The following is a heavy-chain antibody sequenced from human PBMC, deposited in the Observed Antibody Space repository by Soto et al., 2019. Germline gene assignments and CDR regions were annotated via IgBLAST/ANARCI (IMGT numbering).Heavy chain of an antibody. V-gene: IGHV1-46*01. Sequence: ASVKVSCKASGYTFTSYYMHWVRQAPGQGLEWMGIINPSGGSTSYAQKFQGRVTMTRDTSTSTVYMELSSLRSEDTAVYYCASDSGYSSILEYYGMDVWGQGTTVTSP. CDR3: ASDSGYSSILEYYGMDV. D-gene: IGHD6-13*01. CDR2: INPSGGST. J-gene: IGHJ6*02. CDR1: GYTFTSYY.